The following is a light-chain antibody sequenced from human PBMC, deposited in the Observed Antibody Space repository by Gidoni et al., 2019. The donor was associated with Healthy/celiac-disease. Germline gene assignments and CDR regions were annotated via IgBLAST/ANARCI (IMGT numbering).Light chain of an antibody. J-gene: IGKJ1*01. CDR2: VAS. V-gene: IGKV3-20*01. Sequence: EIVLTQSPGTLALSPGARATLSCRASQSVSSSYLAWYQQKPGQAPRLLIFVASNRATGIPDRFSGSGSGTDFTLTISRLEPEDFAVYYCQQYGSSPWTFGQGTRVEIK. CDR1: QSVSSSY. CDR3: QQYGSSPWT.